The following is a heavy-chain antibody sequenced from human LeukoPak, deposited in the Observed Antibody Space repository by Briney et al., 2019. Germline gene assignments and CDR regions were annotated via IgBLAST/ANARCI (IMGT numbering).Heavy chain of an antibody. CDR2: ISGGGSAI. J-gene: IGHJ5*02. CDR1: GFPFSTYS. CDR3: AKVMVRGVIIKGNWFDH. Sequence: GGSLRLSRAASGFPFSTYSMNWVRQAPGRGLEWLSYISGGGSAIYYADSVKGRFTISRDNAKNSVSLQMNSLRAEDTAVYYCAKVMVRGVIIKGNWFDHWGQGTLVTVSS. D-gene: IGHD3-10*01. V-gene: IGHV3-48*01.